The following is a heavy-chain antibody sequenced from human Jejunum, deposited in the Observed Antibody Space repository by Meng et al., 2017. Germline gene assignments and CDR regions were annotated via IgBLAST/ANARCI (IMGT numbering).Heavy chain of an antibody. J-gene: IGHJ4*02. CDR2: INDSGST. CDR1: GGSISDYY. V-gene: IGHV4-34*01. D-gene: IGHD4-11*01. Sequence: QVKLQQWGAGLLKPSETLSLTCAVYGGSISDYYWTWIRQPPGKGLEWIGEINDSGSTIYNPSLKSRVTISVDTSKSQFYLRVSSVTAADTAVYYCARGNEYSNYGADFWGQGTLVTVSS. CDR3: ARGNEYSNYGADF.